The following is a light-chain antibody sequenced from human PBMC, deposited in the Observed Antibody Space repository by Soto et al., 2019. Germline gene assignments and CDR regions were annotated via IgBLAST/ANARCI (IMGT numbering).Light chain of an antibody. CDR3: SSYSISTAYL. CDR1: SSDVGGYDY. CDR2: EVS. J-gene: IGLJ1*01. V-gene: IGLV2-14*01. Sequence: VLTQPASVSGSPGQSITISCTGTSSDVGGYDYVSWYQLHPGKAPKLMVFEVSNRPSGVSYRFSGSKSGNTASLTISGLQAEDEADYFCSSYSISTAYLFGTGTKV.